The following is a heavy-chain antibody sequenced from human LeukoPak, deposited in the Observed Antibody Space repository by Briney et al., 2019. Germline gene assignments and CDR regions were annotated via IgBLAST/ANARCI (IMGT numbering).Heavy chain of an antibody. CDR3: ARDRGLDYYDSSGFDY. V-gene: IGHV1-69*06. D-gene: IGHD3-22*01. Sequence: ASVKVSCKASGGTFSSYAISWVRQAPGQGLEWMGGIIPIFGTANYAQKFQGRVTITADKSTSTAYMELSSLRSEDTAVYYCARDRGLDYYDSSGFDYWGQGTLVTVSS. CDR1: GGTFSSYA. CDR2: IIPIFGTA. J-gene: IGHJ4*02.